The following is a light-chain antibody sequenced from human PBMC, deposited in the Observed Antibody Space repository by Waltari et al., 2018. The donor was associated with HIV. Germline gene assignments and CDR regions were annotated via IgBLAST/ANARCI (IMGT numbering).Light chain of an antibody. CDR2: KVS. J-gene: IGKJ1*01. V-gene: IGKV2-30*01. CDR1: HSLVYSDGNTY. Sequence: DVVMTQSPLSLPVTLGQPASISCRSSHSLVYSDGNTYLNWFQQRPGHSPRRLIYKVSNRDSGVPDRFSGSGSGTDFTLKISRVEAEDVGVYYCMQGTHWPWTFGQGTKVEIK. CDR3: MQGTHWPWT.